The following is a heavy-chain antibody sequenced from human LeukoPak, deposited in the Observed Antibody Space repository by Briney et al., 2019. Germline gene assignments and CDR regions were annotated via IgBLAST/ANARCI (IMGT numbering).Heavy chain of an antibody. Sequence: PSETLSLTCAVYGGSFSGYYWSWIRQPPGKGLEWIGEINHSGSTNYNPSLKSRVTISVDTSKNQFSLKLSSVTAADTAVYYCARLYSSLVYWGQGTLVTVSS. CDR3: ARLYSSLVY. CDR1: GGSFSGYY. D-gene: IGHD6-6*01. CDR2: INHSGST. V-gene: IGHV4-34*01. J-gene: IGHJ4*02.